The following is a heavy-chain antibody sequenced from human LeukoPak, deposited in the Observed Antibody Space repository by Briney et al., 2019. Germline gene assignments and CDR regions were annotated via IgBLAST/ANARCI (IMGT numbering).Heavy chain of an antibody. CDR3: AKLLYSGSYSFDY. Sequence: GGSLRLSCAASGFTFSSYAMSWVRQAPVKGLEWVSAISGSGGSTYYADSVKGRFTISRDNSKNTLYLQMNSLRAEDTAVYYCAKLLYSGSYSFDYWGQGTLVTVSS. CDR1: GFTFSSYA. D-gene: IGHD1-26*01. CDR2: ISGSGGST. V-gene: IGHV3-23*01. J-gene: IGHJ4*02.